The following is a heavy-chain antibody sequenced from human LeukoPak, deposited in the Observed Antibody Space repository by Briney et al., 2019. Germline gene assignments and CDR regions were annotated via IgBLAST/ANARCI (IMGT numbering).Heavy chain of an antibody. Sequence: GGSLRLPCAASGFTFSSYDMHWVRQATGKGLEWVSTIGAAGEMFYPGSVKGRFTISRDDAKNSIYLQMNSLRAGDTAVYYCVGRLRGWSSGFDYWGQGILVTVSS. J-gene: IGHJ4*02. CDR2: IGAAGEM. D-gene: IGHD6-19*01. CDR3: VGRLRGWSSGFDY. CDR1: GFTFSSYD. V-gene: IGHV3-13*04.